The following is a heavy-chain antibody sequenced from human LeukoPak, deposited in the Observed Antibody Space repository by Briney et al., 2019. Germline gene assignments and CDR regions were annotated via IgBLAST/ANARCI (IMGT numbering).Heavy chain of an antibody. CDR2: IKQDGSEK. Sequence: SGGSLRLSCAASGFTFSSYWTSWVRQAPGKGLEWVGNIKQDGSEKYYADSVEGRFTISRDNSKNTLYLQMNSLRAEDTAVYYCAKDGGRGWSHFDYWGQGTLVTVSS. CDR1: GFTFSSYW. V-gene: IGHV3-7*03. CDR3: AKDGGRGWSHFDY. J-gene: IGHJ4*02. D-gene: IGHD6-19*01.